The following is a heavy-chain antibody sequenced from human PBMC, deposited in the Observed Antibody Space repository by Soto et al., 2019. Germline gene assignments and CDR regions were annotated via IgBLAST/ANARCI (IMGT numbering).Heavy chain of an antibody. J-gene: IGHJ3*02. V-gene: IGHV3-23*01. D-gene: IGHD6-19*01. CDR2: ISGSGASI. CDR3: AKDIHTSCWYVDAFDI. Sequence: EVQLLESGGGLVQPGGSLRLSCAASGFIFNTYAIHWVRQAPGKGLEWVSGISGSGASIYYADSVKGRFTISRDSSKNKVFLLMSSVRAEDRAVYYCAKDIHTSCWYVDAFDIWGQGTMVNVSS. CDR1: GFIFNTYA.